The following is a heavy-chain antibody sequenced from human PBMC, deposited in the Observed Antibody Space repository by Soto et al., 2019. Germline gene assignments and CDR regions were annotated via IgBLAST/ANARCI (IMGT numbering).Heavy chain of an antibody. D-gene: IGHD2-15*01. CDR2: IIPIFGTA. Sequence: QVQLVQSGAEVKKPGSSVKVSCKASGGTFSSYAISWVRQAPGQGLEWMGGIIPIFGTANYAQKFQGRVTITADKYTSTAYMELSSLRSEDTAVYYCATRKDIVVVVAASTAYYYYGMDVWGQGTTVTVSS. CDR3: ATRKDIVVVVAASTAYYYYGMDV. J-gene: IGHJ6*02. CDR1: GGTFSSYA. V-gene: IGHV1-69*06.